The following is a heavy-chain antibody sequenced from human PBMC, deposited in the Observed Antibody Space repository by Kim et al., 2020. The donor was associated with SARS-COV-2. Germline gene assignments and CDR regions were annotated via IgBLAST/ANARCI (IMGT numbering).Heavy chain of an antibody. V-gene: IGHV3-48*02. Sequence: GGSLRLSCAASGFNFSPYSMTWVRQAPGKGLDWVSYISGDSTTIYYAESVKGRFTISRDNAKNSLYLQMNSLREEDTAVYYCARDMGITGADDSWGQGTQVTVSS. CDR2: ISGDSTTI. CDR1: GFNFSPYS. J-gene: IGHJ4*02. CDR3: ARDMGITGADDS. D-gene: IGHD6-13*01.